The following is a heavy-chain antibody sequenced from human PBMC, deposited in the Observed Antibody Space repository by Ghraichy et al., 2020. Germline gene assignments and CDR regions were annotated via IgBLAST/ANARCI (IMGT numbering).Heavy chain of an antibody. J-gene: IGHJ6*02. CDR1: GASISSYY. D-gene: IGHD2-15*01. V-gene: IGHV4-4*07. CDR2: IHSSGST. Sequence: SETLSLTCTVSGASISSYYWNWIRQPAGKGLEWIGRIHSSGSTNSNPSLKSRVSMSVDTSKNQFSLKLSSVTAADTAVYYCARLGYCSGGSCYSYYYDMDVWGQGTTVTVSS. CDR3: ARLGYCSGGSCYSYYYDMDV.